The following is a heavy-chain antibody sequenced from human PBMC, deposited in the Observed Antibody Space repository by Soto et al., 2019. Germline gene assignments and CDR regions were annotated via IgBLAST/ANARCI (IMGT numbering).Heavy chain of an antibody. D-gene: IGHD3-3*01. CDR3: ARDPDVLRSDAFDI. V-gene: IGHV1-69*06. Sequence: QVQLVQSGAEVKKPGSSVKVSCKASGGTFSSYAISWVRQAPGQGLEWMGGIIPIFGTANYAQKFQGRVTITADKSTSTAYMELSSMRSEDTAVYYCARDPDVLRSDAFDIWGQGTMVTVSS. CDR2: IIPIFGTA. J-gene: IGHJ3*02. CDR1: GGTFSSYA.